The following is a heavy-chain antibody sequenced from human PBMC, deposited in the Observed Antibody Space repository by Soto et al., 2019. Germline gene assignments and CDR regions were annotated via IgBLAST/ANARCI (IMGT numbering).Heavy chain of an antibody. CDR1: GFTFGTYT. CDR3: GRVECGDCSSYYYYSMDV. J-gene: IGHJ6*02. CDR2: IGTTSPYI. D-gene: IGHD2-21*02. Sequence: EVQLVESGGGLVKPGGSLRLSCAASGFTFGTYTMNWVRQAPGKGLEWVSSIGTTSPYIYYADSVRGRFIISRDNAKNSLCLQMNSLRAEDTAGYYCGRVECGDCSSYYYYSMDVWGQGTSVTVSS. V-gene: IGHV3-21*01.